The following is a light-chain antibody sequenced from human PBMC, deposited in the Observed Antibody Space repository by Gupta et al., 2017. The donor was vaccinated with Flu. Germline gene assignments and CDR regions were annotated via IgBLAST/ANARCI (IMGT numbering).Light chain of an antibody. Sequence: EILLPQSPATLSLSPGERATLSCRARQSVSSYLAWYQQKPGQAPRLLIYDASNRATGIPARFSGSGSGTDFTLTISSLEPEDFAVYYCQQRSNWPPVFGQGTRLEIK. CDR1: QSVSSY. CDR2: DAS. CDR3: QQRSNWPPV. V-gene: IGKV3-11*01. J-gene: IGKJ5*01.